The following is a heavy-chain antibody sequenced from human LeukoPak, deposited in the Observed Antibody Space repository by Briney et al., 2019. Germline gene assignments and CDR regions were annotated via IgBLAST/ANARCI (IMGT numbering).Heavy chain of an antibody. CDR2: IFWTGDK. Sequence: SGPTLVNPTQTLTLTCTFAGLSLSTSGVGVGWIRQPPGKALEWLAHIFWTGDKRYSPSRKRRLTNTQDTSTNQVVLTMTNMDPVETASYSCAHRGREMAYFHHWGQGTRVTVSS. CDR1: GLSLSTSGVG. V-gene: IGHV2-5*01. CDR3: AHRGREMAYFHH. D-gene: IGHD5-24*01. J-gene: IGHJ1*01.